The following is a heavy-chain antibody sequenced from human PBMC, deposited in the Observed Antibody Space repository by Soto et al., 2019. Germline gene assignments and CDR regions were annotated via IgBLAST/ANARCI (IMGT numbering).Heavy chain of an antibody. D-gene: IGHD5-12*01. J-gene: IGHJ6*02. CDR1: GGTFSSYA. V-gene: IGHV1-69*01. Sequence: QVQLVQSGAEVKKPGSSVKVSCKASGGTFSSYAISWVRQAPGQGLEWMGGIIPIFGTANYAQKFQGRVTITADESTSTAYMELSSLRSEDTAVYYCAYGVDIVATIPPPGGVWGQGTTVTVSS. CDR2: IIPIFGTA. CDR3: AYGVDIVATIPPPGGV.